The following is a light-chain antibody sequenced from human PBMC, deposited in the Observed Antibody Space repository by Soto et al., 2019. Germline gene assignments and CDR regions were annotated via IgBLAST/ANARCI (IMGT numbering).Light chain of an antibody. CDR3: QPTYTSPPS. J-gene: IGKJ1*01. V-gene: IGKV1-39*01. CDR2: AAS. CDR1: QSISIY. Sequence: DIQMTQSPSSLSASVGDRVTITCRATQSISIYLNWYQHKPWRAPHGLIYAASSLQSGVTSRFSGSGSGTDFTLTISSLQPEDFATYYCQPTYTSPPSFGQGTKVDI.